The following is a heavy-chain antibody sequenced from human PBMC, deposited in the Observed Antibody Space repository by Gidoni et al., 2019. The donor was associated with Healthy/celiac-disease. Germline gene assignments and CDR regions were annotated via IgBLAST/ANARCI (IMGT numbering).Heavy chain of an antibody. CDR3: ARAAGPRIPYYFDY. CDR2: IIHIFGTA. J-gene: IGHJ4*02. V-gene: IGHV1-69*01. CDR1: GGPFSSYA. D-gene: IGHD2-21*01. Sequence: QVQLVQSGAEVKQPGSSVKVSCKASGGPFSSYAIRWVRQAPGQGLEWMGGIIHIFGTANYAQKFQGRVTMTADESTSTAYMELSSLRSEDTAVYYCARAAGPRIPYYFDYWGQGTLVTVSS.